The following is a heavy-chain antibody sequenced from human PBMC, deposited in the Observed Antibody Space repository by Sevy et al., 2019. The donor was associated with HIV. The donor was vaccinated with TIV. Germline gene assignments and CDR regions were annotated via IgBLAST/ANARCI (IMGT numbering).Heavy chain of an antibody. J-gene: IGHJ4*02. CDR2: IWSDGAYQ. V-gene: IGHV3-33*01. CDR1: GFTFSAYA. CDR3: ARLFYGSADY. Sequence: GGSLRLSCTTSGFTFSAYAMHWVRQAPGKGLEWVAIIWSDGAYQYHGDSVKGRFTISRHNPRKSVYLQMTSLSAEDTAVYYCARLFYGSADYWGQGTLVTVSS. D-gene: IGHD3-10*01.